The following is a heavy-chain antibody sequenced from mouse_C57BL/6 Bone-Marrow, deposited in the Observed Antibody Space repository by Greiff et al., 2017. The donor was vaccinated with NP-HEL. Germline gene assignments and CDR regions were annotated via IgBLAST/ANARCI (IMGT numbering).Heavy chain of an antibody. CDR3: ARGGYYGGAMDY. D-gene: IGHD2-3*01. V-gene: IGHV3-6*01. Sequence: EVKLQESGPGLVKPSQSLSLTCSVTGYSITSGYYWNWIRQFPGNKLEWMGYISYDGSNNYNPSLKNRISITRDTSKNQSILKLNAVTTEDTATYDCARGGYYGGAMDYWGQGTSVTVSS. J-gene: IGHJ4*01. CDR1: GYSITSGYY. CDR2: ISYDGSN.